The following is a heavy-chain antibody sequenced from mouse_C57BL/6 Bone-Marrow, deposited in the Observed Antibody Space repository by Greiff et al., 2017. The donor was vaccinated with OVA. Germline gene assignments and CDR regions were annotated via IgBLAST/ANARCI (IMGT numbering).Heavy chain of an antibody. CDR1: GYTFTDYY. J-gene: IGHJ2*01. CDR3: ARYVYYSHYFDY. CDR2: INPYNGGT. Sequence: EVQLQQSGPVLVKPGASVKMSCKASGYTFTDYYMNWVKQSHGKSLEWIGVINPYNGGTSYNQKFKGKATLTVDKSSSTAYMELNSLTSEDSAVYYCARYVYYSHYFDYWGQGTTLTVSS. V-gene: IGHV1-19*01. D-gene: IGHD2-12*01.